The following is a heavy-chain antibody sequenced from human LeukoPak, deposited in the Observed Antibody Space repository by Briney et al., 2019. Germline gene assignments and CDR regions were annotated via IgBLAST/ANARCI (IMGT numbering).Heavy chain of an antibody. CDR2: IYPGGRT. D-gene: IGHD5-24*01. CDR3: AKVFRDGYNYPFDY. CDR1: GFTVSSNY. V-gene: IGHV3-53*01. J-gene: IGHJ4*02. Sequence: GGSLRLSCAASGFTVSSNYMSWVRQAPGKGLEWVSVIYPGGRTYYADSVKGRFTISRDNSKNTLYLQMNSLRAEDTAVYYCAKVFRDGYNYPFDYWGQGTLVTVSS.